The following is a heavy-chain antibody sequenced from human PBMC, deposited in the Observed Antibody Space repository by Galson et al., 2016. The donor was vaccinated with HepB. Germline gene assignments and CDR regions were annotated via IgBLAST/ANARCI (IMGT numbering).Heavy chain of an antibody. Sequence: SLRLSCAASGFTFDDYAMSWVRQAPGKGLEWVSDINWNGGSTGYADSVKGRFSISRDNTKNSLYLQMNSLRVEDTALYYCARDPYDIVTFDVWGQGTMVTVSS. J-gene: IGHJ3*01. CDR3: ARDPYDIVTFDV. CDR2: INWNGGST. D-gene: IGHD3-9*01. V-gene: IGHV3-20*04. CDR1: GFTFDDYA.